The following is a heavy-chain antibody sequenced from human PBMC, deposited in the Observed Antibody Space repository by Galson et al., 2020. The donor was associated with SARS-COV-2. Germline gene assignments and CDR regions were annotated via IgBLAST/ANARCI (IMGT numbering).Heavy chain of an antibody. V-gene: IGHV1-8*01. J-gene: IGHJ6*03. CDR1: GYTFTSYD. CDR3: ARGLLKYSSSSVTELHYYYYMDV. D-gene: IGHD6-6*01. CDR2: MNPNSGNT. Sequence: ASVKVSCKASGYTFTSYDINWVRQATGQGLEWMGWMNPNSGNTGYAQKFQGRVTMTRNTSISTAYMELSSLRSEDTAVYYCARGLLKYSSSSVTELHYYYYMDVWGKGTTVTVSS.